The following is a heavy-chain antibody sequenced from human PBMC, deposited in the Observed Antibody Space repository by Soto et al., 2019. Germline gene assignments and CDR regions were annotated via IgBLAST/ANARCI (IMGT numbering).Heavy chain of an antibody. J-gene: IGHJ6*02. CDR3: AKDPALPMVRAVTPYYYGMDV. V-gene: IGHV3-23*01. CDR2: ISGSGGST. CDR1: GFTFSSYA. D-gene: IGHD3-10*01. Sequence: GGSLRLSCAASGFTFSSYAMSWVRQAPGKGLEWVSAISGSGGSTYYADSVKGRFTISRDNSKNTLYLQMNSLRAEDTAVYYCAKDPALPMVRAVTPYYYGMDVWGQGTTVTVSS.